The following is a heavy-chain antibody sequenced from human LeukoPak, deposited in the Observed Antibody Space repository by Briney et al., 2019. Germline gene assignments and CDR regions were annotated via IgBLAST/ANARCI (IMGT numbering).Heavy chain of an antibody. CDR1: GYTSTGYY. Sequence: GASVKVSCKASGYTSTGYYMHWVRQAPGQGLEWMGWINPNSGATNYAQQFQGRVTMTRDTSISTAYMELSRLRSDDMAVYYCASVYSSGWDFEYWGQGTLVTVSS. CDR3: ASVYSSGWDFEY. D-gene: IGHD6-19*01. CDR2: INPNSGAT. V-gene: IGHV1-2*02. J-gene: IGHJ4*02.